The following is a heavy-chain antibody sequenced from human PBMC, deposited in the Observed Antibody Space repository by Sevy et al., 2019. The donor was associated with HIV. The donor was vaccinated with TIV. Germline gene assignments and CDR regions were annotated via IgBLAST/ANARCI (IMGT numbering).Heavy chain of an antibody. Sequence: GSLRLSCAASGFTFSSYAMSWVRQAPGKGLEWVSAISGSGGSTYYADSVKGRFTISRDNSKNTLYLQMNSLRAEDTAVYYCAKRGPPMYYYDSSGYSAFGYWGQGTLVTVSS. CDR2: ISGSGGST. CDR1: GFTFSSYA. CDR3: AKRGPPMYYYDSSGYSAFGY. V-gene: IGHV3-23*01. J-gene: IGHJ4*02. D-gene: IGHD3-22*01.